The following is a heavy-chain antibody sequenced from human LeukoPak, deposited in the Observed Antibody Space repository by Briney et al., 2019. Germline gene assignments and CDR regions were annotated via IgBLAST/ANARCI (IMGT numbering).Heavy chain of an antibody. Sequence: PGGSLRLSCAASGFTVSSNYMSWVRQAPGKGLEWVSVIYSGGSKYYADSVKGRFTISRDNSKNTLYRQMNSLRAEDTAVYYCAREGVTQPDYWGQGTLVTVSS. CDR2: IYSGGSK. J-gene: IGHJ4*02. CDR3: AREGVTQPDY. D-gene: IGHD2-21*02. CDR1: GFTVSSNY. V-gene: IGHV3-53*01.